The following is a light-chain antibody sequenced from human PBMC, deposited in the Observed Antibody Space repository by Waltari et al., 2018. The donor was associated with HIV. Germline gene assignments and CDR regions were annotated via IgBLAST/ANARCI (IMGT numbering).Light chain of an antibody. CDR2: GAF. CDR1: QRVGSN. Sequence: EIVIPQSPATLSVSRGGRATLPCRAEQRVGSNLAWYQQRPGQAPRLLIYGAFIRATGIPARFSGSGSGTEFTLTISSLQSEDFAIYYCQQYNDWPLMYTFGQGTKLEIK. CDR3: QQYNDWPLMYT. V-gene: IGKV3-15*01. J-gene: IGKJ2*01.